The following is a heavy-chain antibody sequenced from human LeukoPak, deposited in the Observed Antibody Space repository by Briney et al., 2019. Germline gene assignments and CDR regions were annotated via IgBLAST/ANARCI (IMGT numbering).Heavy chain of an antibody. CDR1: GGSFSNYY. V-gene: IGHV4-4*09. Sequence: SETLSLTCTVSGGSFSNYYWSWIRQPPGKGLEWIGYIYTSGSTNYNPSLKSRVTISVDTSKNQFSLKLSSVTAADTAVYYCARHSPGYCSGGSCYAVRGWFDPWGQGTLVTVSS. D-gene: IGHD2-15*01. J-gene: IGHJ5*02. CDR3: ARHSPGYCSGGSCYAVRGWFDP. CDR2: IYTSGST.